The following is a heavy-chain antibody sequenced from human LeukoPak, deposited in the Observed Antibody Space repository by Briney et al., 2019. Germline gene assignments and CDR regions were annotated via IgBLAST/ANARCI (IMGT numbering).Heavy chain of an antibody. CDR2: ISSSGSSI. J-gene: IGHJ6*04. CDR1: GFTFSDYY. CDR3: AREGRGFRGMDV. V-gene: IGHV3-11*04. Sequence: PGGSLRLSCAASGFTFSDYYMSWMRPAPGKGPEWVSYISSSGSSIYYADSVKGRFTISRDNAKNSLYVQMNSLRAEDTAVYYCAREGRGFRGMDVWGKGTTVTVSS. D-gene: IGHD5-12*01.